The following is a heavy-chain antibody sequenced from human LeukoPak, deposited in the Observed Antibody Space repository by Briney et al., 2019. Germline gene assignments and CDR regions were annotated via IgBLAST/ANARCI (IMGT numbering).Heavy chain of an antibody. V-gene: IGHV4-4*07. CDR1: GGSISSYY. CDR2: IYSSGTT. D-gene: IGHD3-22*01. CDR3: ARANYYDSSGSTPDY. J-gene: IGHJ4*02. Sequence: SETLSLTCTVSGGSISSYYWSWIRQPAGKGLEWIGRIYSSGTTNYDPSLKSRVTMSVDTSKNQFSLKLSSVTAADTAVYYCARANYYDSSGSTPDYWGQGTLVTVSS.